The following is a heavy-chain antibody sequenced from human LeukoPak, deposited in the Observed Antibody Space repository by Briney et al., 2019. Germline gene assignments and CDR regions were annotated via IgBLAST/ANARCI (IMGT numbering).Heavy chain of an antibody. Sequence: PSETLSLTCTVSGGSISSSSYYWGWIRQPPGKGLEWIGSIYYSGSTYYNPSLKSRVTISVDTSKNQFSLKLSSVTAADTAVYYCARHGDYYDSSGYDYWGQGTPVTVSS. D-gene: IGHD3-22*01. CDR3: ARHGDYYDSSGYDY. CDR2: IYYSGST. CDR1: GGSISSSSYY. V-gene: IGHV4-39*01. J-gene: IGHJ4*02.